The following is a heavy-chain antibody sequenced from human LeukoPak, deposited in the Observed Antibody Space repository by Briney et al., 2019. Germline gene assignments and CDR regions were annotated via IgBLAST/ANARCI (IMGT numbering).Heavy chain of an antibody. J-gene: IGHJ3*02. CDR1: GGTFSSYA. D-gene: IGHD3-9*01. V-gene: IGHV1-69*01. CDR2: IIPIFGTA. CDR3: ARGGLDYDILTGYYQAFDI. Sequence: SVKVSCKASGGTFSSYAISWVRQAPGQGLAWMGGIIPIFGTANYAQKFQGRVTITADESTSTAYMELSSLRSEDTAVYYCARGGLDYDILTGYYQAFDIWGQGTMVTVSS.